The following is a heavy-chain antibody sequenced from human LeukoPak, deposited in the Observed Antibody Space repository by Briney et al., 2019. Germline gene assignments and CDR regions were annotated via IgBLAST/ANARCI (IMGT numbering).Heavy chain of an antibody. Sequence: PGGSLRLSCAASGFTFSGYWMHWVRQAPGKGLVWVSCINNDGSTTRYADSVKGRFTISRDNAKNTLYLQVNSLRAEDTAVYYCARPTISCSSTSCFAYAFDIWGQGTMVTVSS. D-gene: IGHD2-2*01. J-gene: IGHJ3*02. CDR2: INNDGSTT. V-gene: IGHV3-74*01. CDR3: ARPTISCSSTSCFAYAFDI. CDR1: GFTFSGYW.